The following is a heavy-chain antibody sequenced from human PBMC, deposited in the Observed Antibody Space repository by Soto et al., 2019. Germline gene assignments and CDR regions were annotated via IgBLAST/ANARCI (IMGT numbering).Heavy chain of an antibody. V-gene: IGHV3-33*01. CDR1: GFTFSSYG. D-gene: IGHD3-9*01. CDR2: IWYDGSNK. CDR3: ARERTRYDILTGYPSLDD. J-gene: IGHJ4*02. Sequence: GGSLRLSCAASGFTFSSYGMHWVRQAPGKGLEWVAVIWYDGSNKYYADSVKGRFTISRDNSKNTLYLQRNSLRAEDTAVYYCARERTRYDILTGYPSLDDWGQGTLVTVS.